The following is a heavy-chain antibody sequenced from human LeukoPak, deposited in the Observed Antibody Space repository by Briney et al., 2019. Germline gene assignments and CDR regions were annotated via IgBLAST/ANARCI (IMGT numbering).Heavy chain of an antibody. Sequence: GGSLRLSCAASGFTFSSCWMHWVRQAPGKGLVWVSRINSDGSSTSYADSVKGRFTISRDNAKNTLYLQMNSLRAEDTAVYYCAREVDRAVLRFLEWSYGMDVWGQGTTVTVSS. CDR3: AREVDRAVLRFLEWSYGMDV. CDR1: GFTFSSCW. J-gene: IGHJ6*02. CDR2: INSDGSST. V-gene: IGHV3-74*01. D-gene: IGHD3-3*01.